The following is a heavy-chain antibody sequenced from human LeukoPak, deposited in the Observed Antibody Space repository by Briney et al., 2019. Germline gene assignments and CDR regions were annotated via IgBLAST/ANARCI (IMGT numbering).Heavy chain of an antibody. CDR3: ARVGYDYVWGSYRHLYYFDY. J-gene: IGHJ4*02. D-gene: IGHD3-16*02. CDR2: INPSGGST. V-gene: IGHV1-46*01. CDR1: GYTFTSYY. Sequence: ASVKVSCTASGYTFTSYYMHWVRQAPGQGLEWMGIINPSGGSTSYAQKVQGRVTMTRDTSTSTVYMELSSLRSEDTAVYYCARVGYDYVWGSYRHLYYFDYWGQGTLVTVSS.